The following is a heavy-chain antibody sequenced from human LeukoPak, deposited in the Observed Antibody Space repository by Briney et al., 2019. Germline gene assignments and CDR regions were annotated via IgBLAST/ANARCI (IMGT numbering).Heavy chain of an antibody. CDR3: AKDGSLYYGDWFDA. J-gene: IGHJ5*02. CDR1: GFTFSSYG. V-gene: IGHV3-30*02. CDR2: IRYDGSKK. Sequence: PGGSLRLSCAASGFTFSSYGMHWVRQAPGKGLEWVAFIRYDGSKKYYADSVKGRFTISRDNSKNTLYLEMDSLRDEDTAVYYCAKDGSLYYGDWFDAWGQGTLVTVSS. D-gene: IGHD3-10*01.